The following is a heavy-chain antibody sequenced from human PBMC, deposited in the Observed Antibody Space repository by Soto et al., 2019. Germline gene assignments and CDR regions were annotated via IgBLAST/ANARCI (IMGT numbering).Heavy chain of an antibody. CDR3: ARPNTPYYGGNSGAFDI. J-gene: IGHJ3*02. Sequence: QVQLVESGGGLVKPAGSLRLSCAASGFTFSDYYMNWIRQAPGQGLEWVSYISHDSDYTSYADSVRGRFSISRDNAQKSLYLQINSLRAEDTALYYCARPNTPYYGGNSGAFDIWGQGTMVTVSS. D-gene: IGHD4-17*01. CDR2: ISHDSDYT. CDR1: GFTFSDYY. V-gene: IGHV3-11*06.